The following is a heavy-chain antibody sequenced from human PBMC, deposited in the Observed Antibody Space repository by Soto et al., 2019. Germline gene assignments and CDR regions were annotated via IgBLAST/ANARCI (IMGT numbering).Heavy chain of an antibody. CDR2: INPSGGST. Sequence: GASVKVSCKASGYTFTSYYMHWVRQAAGQGLEWMGIINPSGGSTSYAQKFQGRVTMTRDTSTSTVYMELSSLRSEDTAVYYCARDTTVTTGVGYYDGMDVWGQGTTVTVSS. D-gene: IGHD4-17*01. CDR3: ARDTTVTTGVGYYDGMDV. CDR1: GYTFTSYY. V-gene: IGHV1-46*01. J-gene: IGHJ6*02.